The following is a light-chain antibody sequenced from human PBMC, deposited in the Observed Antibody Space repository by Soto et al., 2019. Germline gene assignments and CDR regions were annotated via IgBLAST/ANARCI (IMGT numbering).Light chain of an antibody. CDR2: TAS. CDR1: QSISRN. CDR3: QQSYSTLLIT. J-gene: IGKJ5*01. Sequence: IQMNQSTSSLSASVGDRVTITCRASQSISRNLNWYQQKPGKAPELLIYTASNLQSGVPSRFSGSGSGTDFTLTISSLQPEDFATYYCQQSYSTLLITFGQGTRLEIK. V-gene: IGKV1-39*01.